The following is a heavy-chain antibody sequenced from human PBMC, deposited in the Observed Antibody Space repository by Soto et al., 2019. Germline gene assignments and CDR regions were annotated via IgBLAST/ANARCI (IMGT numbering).Heavy chain of an antibody. Sequence: EVQLLESGGGLVQPGGSLRLSCVASGFSFSGYAMSWVRQAPGKGLVWVSSITGTGVSIYYADSVRGRFTISRDNSKNTLYLKMSSLRAEDAARDYCAKDSIPYSSSYDLDHWGRGALVTVSS. V-gene: IGHV3-23*01. J-gene: IGHJ4*02. CDR2: ITGTGVSI. CDR3: AKDSIPYSSSYDLDH. D-gene: IGHD6-6*01. CDR1: GFSFSGYA.